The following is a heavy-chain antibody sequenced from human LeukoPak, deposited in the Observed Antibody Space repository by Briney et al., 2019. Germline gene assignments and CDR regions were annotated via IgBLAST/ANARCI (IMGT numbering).Heavy chain of an antibody. CDR2: IWYDGSNK. D-gene: IGHD2-15*01. Sequence: PGRSLRLSCAASGLTFSNYGMHWVRQAPGRGLEWVAVIWYDGSNKYYADSVKGRFTISRDNSKNTLYLEMNSLRADDTAAYYCANHCSGGSCYPYWGQGTLVTVS. CDR3: ANHCSGGSCYPY. J-gene: IGHJ4*02. V-gene: IGHV3-33*06. CDR1: GLTFSNYG.